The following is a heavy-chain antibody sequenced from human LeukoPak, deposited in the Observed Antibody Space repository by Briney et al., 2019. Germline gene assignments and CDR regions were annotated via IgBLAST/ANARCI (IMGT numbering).Heavy chain of an antibody. D-gene: IGHD3-22*01. CDR2: VFSSGST. Sequence: SETLSLTCSVSGGSISGHYWSWIRQPPGKGLEWIGYVFSSGSTNYKSSLKSRVTISDDTSRNQFSLRLTSVTAADTAVYYCARYYYDSSGYYYYFDYWGQGTLVTVSS. CDR1: GGSISGHY. CDR3: ARYYYDSSGYYYYFDY. J-gene: IGHJ4*02. V-gene: IGHV4-59*11.